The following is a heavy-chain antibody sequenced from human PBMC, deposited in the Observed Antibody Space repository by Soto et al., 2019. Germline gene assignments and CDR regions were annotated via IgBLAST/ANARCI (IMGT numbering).Heavy chain of an antibody. CDR3: AKDPGIEDGDYVSWYFDL. Sequence: QVQLVESGGGVVQPGRTLRLSCAASGCTFSSYGMHWVRQAPGKGLEWVAVISYDGSNKYYADSVKGRFTISRDNSKNTLYLQMNRLRAEDTAVYYCAKDPGIEDGDYVSWYFDLWGRGTLVTVSS. CDR1: GCTFSSYG. D-gene: IGHD4-17*01. V-gene: IGHV3-30*18. CDR2: ISYDGSNK. J-gene: IGHJ2*01.